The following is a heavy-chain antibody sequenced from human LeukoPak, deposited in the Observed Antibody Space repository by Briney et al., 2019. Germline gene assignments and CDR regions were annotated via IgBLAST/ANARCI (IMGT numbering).Heavy chain of an antibody. Sequence: SETLSLTCAVYGGSLSDNYWSWIRQPPGKGLEWIGEINDSGSTNYNPSLKSRVTISVDTSKNQFSLKLRSVTAADTAVYYCARLGAGPTYYDFWSGYSSFYFDYWGQGTLVTVSS. D-gene: IGHD3-3*01. CDR3: ARLGAGPTYYDFWSGYSSFYFDY. J-gene: IGHJ4*02. CDR1: GGSLSDNY. CDR2: INDSGST. V-gene: IGHV4-34*01.